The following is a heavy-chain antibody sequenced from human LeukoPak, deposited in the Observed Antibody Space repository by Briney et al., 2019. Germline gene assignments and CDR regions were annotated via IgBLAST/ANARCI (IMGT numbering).Heavy chain of an antibody. V-gene: IGHV4-39*07. CDR1: GVSISSSSYY. D-gene: IGHD6-13*01. Sequence: PSETLSLTCTVSGVSISSSSYYWGWIRQPPGKGLEWIGSIYYSGSTYYNPSLKGRVTISGDTSKNQFSLKLSSVTAADTAVYYCARHSAAGNICVYWGQGTLVTVSS. CDR3: ARHSAAGNICVY. CDR2: IYYSGST. J-gene: IGHJ4*02.